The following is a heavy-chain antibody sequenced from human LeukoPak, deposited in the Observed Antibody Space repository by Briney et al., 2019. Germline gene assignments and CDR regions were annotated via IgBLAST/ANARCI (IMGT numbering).Heavy chain of an antibody. Sequence: PGGSLRLSCAASGFTFSSYGMNWVRQAPGKGLEWVSFIDTSAAYIYYGDSMRGRFTISRDNAKNSLYLQMNGLRAEDTAVYYCARGRSITLLRGVAMSDGFDIWGQGTMVTVSS. CDR1: GFTFSSYG. J-gene: IGHJ3*02. D-gene: IGHD3-10*01. V-gene: IGHV3-21*01. CDR3: ARGRSITLLRGVAMSDGFDI. CDR2: IDTSAAYI.